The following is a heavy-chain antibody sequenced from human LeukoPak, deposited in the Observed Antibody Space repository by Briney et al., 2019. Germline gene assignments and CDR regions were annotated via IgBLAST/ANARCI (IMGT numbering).Heavy chain of an antibody. CDR1: GGSISSYY. CDR2: IYTSGST. J-gene: IGHJ3*02. V-gene: IGHV4-4*07. Sequence: SETLSLTCTVSGGSISSYYWSWIRQPAGKGLEWIGRIYTSGSTNYNPSLKSRVTMSVDTSKNQFSLKLSSVTAADTAVYYCARLRWLGGAGRLGDAFDIWGQGTMVTVSS. D-gene: IGHD4-23*01. CDR3: ARLRWLGGAGRLGDAFDI.